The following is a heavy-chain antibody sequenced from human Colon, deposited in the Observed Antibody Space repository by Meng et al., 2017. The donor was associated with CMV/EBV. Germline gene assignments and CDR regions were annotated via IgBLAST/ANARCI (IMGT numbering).Heavy chain of an antibody. D-gene: IGHD2-2*01. V-gene: IGHV3-23*01. CDR1: GFTFSNHA. Sequence: GGSLRLSCAASGFTFSNHAMNWVRQAPGKGLEWVSTVNAGGRDTYYADSVKGRFTISRDNSKNTLYLQMSSLRVEDTAVYYCARVERYCRGTTCYGPYYFDSWGQGTLVTVSS. CDR2: VNAGGRDT. CDR3: ARVERYCRGTTCYGPYYFDS. J-gene: IGHJ4*02.